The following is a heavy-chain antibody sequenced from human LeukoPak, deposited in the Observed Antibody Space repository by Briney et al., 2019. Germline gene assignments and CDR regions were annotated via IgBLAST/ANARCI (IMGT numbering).Heavy chain of an antibody. Sequence: SQTLSLTCAISGDSVSSNSAAWNWIRQSPSRGLGWLGRTYYRSKWYYDYAVAVKSRISINPDTSKNQFSLQLSSVTPEDTAVYYCARDPVGGSTIFDYWGRGTLVTVSS. CDR3: ARDPVGGSTIFDY. CDR1: GDSVSSNSAA. V-gene: IGHV6-1*01. D-gene: IGHD1-26*01. CDR2: TYYRSKWYY. J-gene: IGHJ4*02.